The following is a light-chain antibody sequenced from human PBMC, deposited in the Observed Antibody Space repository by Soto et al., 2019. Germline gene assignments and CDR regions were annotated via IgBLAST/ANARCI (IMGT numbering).Light chain of an antibody. CDR1: ESLFGF. CDR3: QSYNDWPFA. CDR2: GVS. Sequence: DIVLTQSPATLSVSPGDRVTLSCRASESLFGFLAWYQQKPGQAPRLLMYGVSTRATGIPARFSGGGSATDFTLPISSLPSEDSAFSFCQSYNDWPFASGLGTRLEI. J-gene: IGKJ2*01. V-gene: IGKV3-15*01.